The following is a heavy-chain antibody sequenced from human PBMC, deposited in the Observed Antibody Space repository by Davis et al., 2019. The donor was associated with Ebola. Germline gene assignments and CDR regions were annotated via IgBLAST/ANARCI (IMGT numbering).Heavy chain of an antibody. V-gene: IGHV1-46*01. CDR2: INPNDGRT. CDR3: ARGYNWNYANMDV. CDR1: GYTFTNYY. Sequence: AASVKVSCKASGYTFTNYYMHWVRQAPGQGLEWMGMINPNDGRTIYAQKFQGRVTVTRDTSTTTASMELRSLRSDDTAIYFCARGYNWNYANMDVWGQGTSVTVSS. J-gene: IGHJ6*02. D-gene: IGHD1-7*01.